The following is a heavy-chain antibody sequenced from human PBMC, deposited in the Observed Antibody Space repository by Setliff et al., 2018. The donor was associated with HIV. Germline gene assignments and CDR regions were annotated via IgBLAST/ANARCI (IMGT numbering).Heavy chain of an antibody. CDR3: ARIGARIFNYYDDTSQTDY. CDR2: INPNSGAT. J-gene: IGHJ4*02. CDR1: GYTFTGYY. V-gene: IGHV1-2*02. D-gene: IGHD3-22*01. Sequence: ASVQVSCQTSGYTFTGYYMHWVRQAPGQGLEWMGWINPNSGATNYAHILQDRVTMTRDTSISTAYLELRRLRSDDTALYYCARIGARIFNYYDDTSQTDYWGQGALVTVSS.